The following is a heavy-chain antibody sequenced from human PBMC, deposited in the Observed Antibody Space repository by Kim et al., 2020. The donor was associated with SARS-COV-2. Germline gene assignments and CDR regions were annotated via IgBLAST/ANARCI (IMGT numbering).Heavy chain of an antibody. Sequence: GGSLRLSCAVSGFTFSSYAMSWVRQAPGKGLEWVSAIIGSGGSTYYADSVKGRFTISRDNSKNTLYLQMNSLRAEDTAVYYCAKDPLRIAVAGTFDYWGQGTLVTVSS. CDR3: AKDPLRIAVAGTFDY. D-gene: IGHD6-19*01. J-gene: IGHJ4*02. CDR1: GFTFSSYA. CDR2: IIGSGGST. V-gene: IGHV3-23*01.